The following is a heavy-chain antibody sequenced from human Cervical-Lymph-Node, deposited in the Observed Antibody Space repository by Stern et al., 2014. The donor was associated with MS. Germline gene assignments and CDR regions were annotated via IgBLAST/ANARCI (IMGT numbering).Heavy chain of an antibody. V-gene: IGHV3-30*01. D-gene: IGHD6-19*01. Sequence: VHLVESGGGVVQPGRSLRLSCAASGFTFSSYAMHWVRQAPGKGLEWVAVISYDGSNKYYADSVKGRFTISRDNSKNTLYLQMNSLRAEDTAVYYCARDKEDSSGWYYYYYGMDVWGQGTTVTVSS. CDR3: ARDKEDSSGWYYYYYGMDV. CDR2: ISYDGSNK. CDR1: GFTFSSYA. J-gene: IGHJ6*02.